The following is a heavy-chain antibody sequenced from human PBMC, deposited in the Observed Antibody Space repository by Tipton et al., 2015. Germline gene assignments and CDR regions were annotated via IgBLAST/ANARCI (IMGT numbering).Heavy chain of an antibody. D-gene: IGHD6-13*01. Sequence: QSGPEVKKPGASVKVSCKASDYSFTTFGIAWVRQAPGQGPKWMGWISGYNGNTNYAPKVQGRVTMTTDASTNTVYMELRSLRFDDTAVYYCARDLAAETTDAFDIWGQGTIVTVSS. V-gene: IGHV1-18*01. CDR2: ISGYNGNT. CDR1: DYSFTTFG. J-gene: IGHJ3*02. CDR3: ARDLAAETTDAFDI.